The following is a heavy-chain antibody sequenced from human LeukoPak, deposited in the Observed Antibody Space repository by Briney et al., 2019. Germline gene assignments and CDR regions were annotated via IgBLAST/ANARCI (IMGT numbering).Heavy chain of an antibody. CDR3: AKDVQMTGNAYYNYFDY. Sequence: PGRSLRLSCAASGFIFDDYAMHWVRQAPGKGLEWVSGISSNSGGIGYADSVQGRFTISRDNAKNSLYLQMNSLRPEDTAFYYYAKDVQMTGNAYYNYFDYWGQGTLVTISS. D-gene: IGHD3-22*01. CDR1: GFIFDDYA. J-gene: IGHJ4*02. V-gene: IGHV3-9*01. CDR2: ISSNSGGI.